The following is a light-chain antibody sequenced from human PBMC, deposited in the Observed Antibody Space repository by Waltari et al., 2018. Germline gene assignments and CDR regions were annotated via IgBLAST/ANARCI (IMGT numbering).Light chain of an antibody. V-gene: IGLV3-1*01. Sequence: SYELTQAPSVSVSPGQTATITCSGDGLGNKYTSWYQQKPGQSPVLVLYEDTTRPSGIPLRFSGSNSGNTAVLTISDTQTVDEADYYCQAWGSRTVVFGGGTKLTVL. CDR1: GLGNKY. J-gene: IGLJ2*01. CDR2: EDT. CDR3: QAWGSRTVV.